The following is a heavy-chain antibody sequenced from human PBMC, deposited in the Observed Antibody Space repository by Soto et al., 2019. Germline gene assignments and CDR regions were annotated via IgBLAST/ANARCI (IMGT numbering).Heavy chain of an antibody. D-gene: IGHD4-17*01. CDR2: IYYSGST. Sequence: QLQLQESVPGLVKPSETRSLTCTVSGGSISSSSYYWGWIRQPPGKGLEWIGSIYYSGSTYYNPSLKSRGTISVDTSKNQFSLKLSSVTAADTAVYSCARTTVTTYVDYWGQGTLVTVSS. J-gene: IGHJ4*02. CDR1: GGSISSSSYY. V-gene: IGHV4-39*01. CDR3: ARTTVTTYVDY.